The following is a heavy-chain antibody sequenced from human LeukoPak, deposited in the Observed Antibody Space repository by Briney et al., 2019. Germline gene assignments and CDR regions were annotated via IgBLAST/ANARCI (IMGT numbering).Heavy chain of an antibody. CDR3: ARGGLRYFDWLLPRNWFDP. Sequence: PSETLSLTCAVYGGSFSGYYWSWIRQPPGKGLEWIGEINHSGGTNYNPSLKSRVTISVDTSKNQFSLKLSSVTAADTAVYYCARGGLRYFDWLLPRNWFDPWGQGTLVTVSS. CDR1: GGSFSGYY. J-gene: IGHJ5*02. D-gene: IGHD3-9*01. CDR2: INHSGGT. V-gene: IGHV4-34*01.